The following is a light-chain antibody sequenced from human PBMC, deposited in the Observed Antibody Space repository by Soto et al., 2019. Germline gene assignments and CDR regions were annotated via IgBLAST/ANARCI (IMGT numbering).Light chain of an antibody. J-gene: IGKJ5*01. CDR3: QQYSHLIT. CDR1: QSISSW. V-gene: IGKV1-5*03. Sequence: DIEMTQSPSTLSASVGDRVTITCRASQSISSWLAWYQQKPGKAPTLLIYKASTLESGVPVRFSGSGSGTDFTFTISSLQPEDIATYYCQQYSHLITFGQGTRLEIK. CDR2: KAS.